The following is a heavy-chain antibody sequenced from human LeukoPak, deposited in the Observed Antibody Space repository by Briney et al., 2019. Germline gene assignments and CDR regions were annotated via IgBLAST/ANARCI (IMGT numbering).Heavy chain of an antibody. J-gene: IGHJ5*02. V-gene: IGHV4-59*01. CDR3: ARMVRGVKNWFDP. Sequence: SETLSLTCTVSGGSISSYYWSWIRQPPGKGLEWIGYIYYSGSTNYNPPLKSRVTISVDTSKNQFSLKLSSVTAADAAVYYCARMVRGVKNWFDPWGQGTLVTVSS. D-gene: IGHD3-10*01. CDR1: GGSISSYY. CDR2: IYYSGST.